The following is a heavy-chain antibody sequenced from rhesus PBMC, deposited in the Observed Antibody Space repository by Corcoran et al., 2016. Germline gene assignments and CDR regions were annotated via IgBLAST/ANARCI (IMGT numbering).Heavy chain of an antibody. CDR2: ITYSGST. CDR1: GYSISSGYYY. J-gene: IGHJ4*01. CDR3: AIHVDTATVH. D-gene: IGHD5-12*01. V-gene: IGHV4-122*02. Sequence: QVQLQESGPGLVKPSETRSLTCAVSGYSISSGYYYWSGIRQPPGKGLEWIGYITYSGSTSYNPSLKSRVTISRYTSKNQFSLKLSSVTAADTAVYYCAIHVDTATVHWGQGVLVTVSS.